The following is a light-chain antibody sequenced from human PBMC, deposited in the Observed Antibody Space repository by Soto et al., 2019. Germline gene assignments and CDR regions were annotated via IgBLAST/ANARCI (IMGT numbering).Light chain of an antibody. CDR2: AAS. J-gene: IGKJ1*01. V-gene: IGKV3-15*01. Sequence: ETVMTQSPVTLSVSPGDTATLSCRASQRVSSHLAWYQQKPGQAPRLLIYAASTRATGIPVRFSGSGSETEFTLTIRSLQSEDFAVYYWHQFGDSPQTFGQGTKVDIK. CDR1: QRVSSH. CDR3: HQFGDSPQT.